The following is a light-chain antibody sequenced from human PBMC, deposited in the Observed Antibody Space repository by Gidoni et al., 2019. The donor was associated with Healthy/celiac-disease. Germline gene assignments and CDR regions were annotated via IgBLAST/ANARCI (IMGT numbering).Light chain of an antibody. CDR1: QTIDYT. CDR3: QQYSNWPPFT. V-gene: IGKV3-15*01. CDR2: GAS. J-gene: IGKJ4*01. Sequence: ETVLTQSPVTLSVSSGERAALSCRASQTIDYTLACYQQQPGQAPRLLLYGASTRATGVPARFRGSGSGTAFTLPIISLQSADFAFYYCQQYSNWPPFTFGGGTKVEMK.